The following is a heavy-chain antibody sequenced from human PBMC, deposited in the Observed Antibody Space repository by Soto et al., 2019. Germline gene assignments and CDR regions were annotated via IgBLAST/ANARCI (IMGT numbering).Heavy chain of an antibody. D-gene: IGHD5-18*01. V-gene: IGHV4-30-4*01. Sequence: LVNPTQTLTLTCTFSGFSLRTSGVCVGWIRQPPGKGLEWHADISCNGGNYYTPSLKSRVTISVDTSKNQFSLKLSSVTAADTAVYYCARASPVVTDVWGQGTTVTVS. CDR3: ARASPVVTDV. J-gene: IGHJ6*02. CDR2: ISCNGGN. CDR1: GFSLRTSGVC.